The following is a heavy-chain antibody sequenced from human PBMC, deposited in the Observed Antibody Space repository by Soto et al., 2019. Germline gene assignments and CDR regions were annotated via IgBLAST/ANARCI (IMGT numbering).Heavy chain of an antibody. CDR2: IHYSGST. D-gene: IGHD4-17*01. V-gene: IGHV4-59*08. Sequence: QVQLQESGPGLVKPSETLSLTCTVSGDSISSYYWSWIRQPPGKGLEWIGYIHYSGSTNYNPSLKSRVTIPVDTSKNQFSLRLSSVTAADTAVYYCARHETLHGAYDYWGQGTLVTVSS. CDR1: GDSISSYY. CDR3: ARHETLHGAYDY. J-gene: IGHJ4*02.